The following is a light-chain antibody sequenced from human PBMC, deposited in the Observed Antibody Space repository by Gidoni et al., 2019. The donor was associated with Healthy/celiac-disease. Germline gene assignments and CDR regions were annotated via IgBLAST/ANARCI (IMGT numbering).Light chain of an antibody. CDR3: MQGGHWPWT. CDR2: QVS. CDR1: QSLEYSDGNTY. J-gene: IGKJ1*01. Sequence: DVVMTQSPLSLTVTLGQPASISCRSSQSLEYSDGNTYLNWFHQWPGQSPRRLIYQVSNRDSGVPDRFSGSGSGTDFTLKISRVEAEDVGIYYCMQGGHWPWTFXQXTEVEIK. V-gene: IGKV2-30*01.